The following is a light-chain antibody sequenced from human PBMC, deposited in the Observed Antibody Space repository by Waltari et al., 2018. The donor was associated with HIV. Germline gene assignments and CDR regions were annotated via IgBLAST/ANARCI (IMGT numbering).Light chain of an antibody. CDR3: SSYGGVASYLI. J-gene: IGLJ2*01. V-gene: IGLV2-11*01. Sequence: HSALTQPRSVSGSPGQSVTISCTGTSSDIGAYDYVSWFQKFPGRAPKLLIFDVNKRPSGVPDRFPGFKSGDTASLTISGLQPDDESDYFCSSYGGVASYLIFGGGTTLTVL. CDR1: SSDIGAYDY. CDR2: DVN.